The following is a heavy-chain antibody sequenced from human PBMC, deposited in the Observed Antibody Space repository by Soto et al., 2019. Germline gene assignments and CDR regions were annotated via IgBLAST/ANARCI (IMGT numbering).Heavy chain of an antibody. Sequence: GGSLRLSCAASGFTFSNAWMNWVRQAPGKGLEWVGRIKSKTDGGTTDYAAPVKGRFTISRDDSKNTLYLQMNSLKTEDTAVYYCTTEGGIASAGIYYYGMDVWGQGTTVTVSS. J-gene: IGHJ6*02. CDR1: GFTFSNAW. CDR3: TTEGGIASAGIYYYGMDV. V-gene: IGHV3-15*07. CDR2: IKSKTDGGTT. D-gene: IGHD6-13*01.